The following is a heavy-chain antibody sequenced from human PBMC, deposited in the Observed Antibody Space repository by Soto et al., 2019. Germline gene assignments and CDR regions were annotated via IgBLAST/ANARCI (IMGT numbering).Heavy chain of an antibody. D-gene: IGHD2-15*01. CDR1: GFTFSSYA. CDR2: ISGSGGST. Sequence: EVQLLESGGGLVQPGGSLRLSCAASGFTFSSYAMSWVRQAPGKGLEWVSAISGSGGSTYYVDSVKGRFTISRDNSKNTLNLQMNSLRAEDTAVDYCAKDLGYCSGGSCYSDVWGQGTTVTVSS. CDR3: AKDLGYCSGGSCYSDV. J-gene: IGHJ6*02. V-gene: IGHV3-23*01.